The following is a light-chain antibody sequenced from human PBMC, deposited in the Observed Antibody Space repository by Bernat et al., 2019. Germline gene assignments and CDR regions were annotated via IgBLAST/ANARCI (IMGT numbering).Light chain of an antibody. Sequence: QPPSASGSPGQSVTISCTGTSSDVGGYNYVSWYQQHPGKAPKLMISEVTKRPSGVPDRFSGSKSGNTASLTVSGLQAEDEADYYCSSYAGNSLVFGGGTKVTVL. J-gene: IGLJ3*02. CDR3: SSYAGNSLV. V-gene: IGLV2-8*01. CDR1: SSDVGGYNY. CDR2: EVT.